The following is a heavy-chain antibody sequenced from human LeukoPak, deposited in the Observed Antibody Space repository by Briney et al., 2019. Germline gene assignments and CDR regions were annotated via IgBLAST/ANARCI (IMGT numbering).Heavy chain of an antibody. CDR2: IKRKNDGGTA. V-gene: IGHV3-15*01. Sequence: GGSLRLSCAVSGFTFSDARMSWVRQSPGKGLEWVGHIKRKNDGGTADYAAPVKGRFTISRDDSKNTLYLQINSLKTDDTSVYYVTTDGTTGTTLTLHDFWGQGTLVTVSS. J-gene: IGHJ4*02. CDR3: TTDGTTGTTLTLHDF. D-gene: IGHD1-1*01. CDR1: GFTFSDAR.